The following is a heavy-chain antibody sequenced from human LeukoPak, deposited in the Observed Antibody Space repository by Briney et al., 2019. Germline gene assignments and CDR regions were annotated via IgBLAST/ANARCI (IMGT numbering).Heavy chain of an antibody. CDR1: GFRFSNYG. J-gene: IGHJ3*02. Sequence: GGSLRLSCAGSGFRFSNYGMEWVRQAPGKGLEWVSAISGSGGSTYYADSVKGRFTISRDNSKNTLYLQMNSLRAEDTAVYYCAKDLFGHAFDIWGQGTMVTVSS. CDR2: ISGSGGST. CDR3: AKDLFGHAFDI. D-gene: IGHD3-10*01. V-gene: IGHV3-23*01.